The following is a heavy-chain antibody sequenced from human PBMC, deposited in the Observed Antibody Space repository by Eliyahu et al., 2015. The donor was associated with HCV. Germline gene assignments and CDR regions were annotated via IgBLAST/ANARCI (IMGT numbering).Heavy chain of an antibody. CDR3: AKSVISSSWFVNGMDV. V-gene: IGHV3-23*01. J-gene: IGHJ6*02. CDR2: ISGSGGST. D-gene: IGHD6-13*01. Sequence: EVQLLESGGGLVQPGGSXRLSCAASXFTFXSYAMXWVRQAPGKGLEWXXXISGSGGSTYYADSVKGRFTISRDNSKNTLYLQMNSLRAEDTAVYYCAKSVISSSWFVNGMDVWGQGTTVTVSS. CDR1: XFTFXSYA.